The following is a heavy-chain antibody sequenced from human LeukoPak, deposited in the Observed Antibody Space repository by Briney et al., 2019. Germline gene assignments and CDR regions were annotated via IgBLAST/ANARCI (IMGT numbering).Heavy chain of an antibody. V-gene: IGHV3-11*06. J-gene: IGHJ3*02. CDR3: ARDRVGGSYVFDI. CDR1: GFTFSDYY. D-gene: IGHD1-26*01. CDR2: ISDSSGYT. Sequence: GGSLRLSCVASGFTFSDYYMSWIRQAPGKGLERVSYISDSSGYTKDADSVKGRFTISRDNAKKSLYLQMNSLRAEDTAVYYCARDRVGGSYVFDIWGQGTMVTVSS.